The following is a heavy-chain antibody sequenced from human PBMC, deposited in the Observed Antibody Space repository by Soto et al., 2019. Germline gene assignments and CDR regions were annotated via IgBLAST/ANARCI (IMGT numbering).Heavy chain of an antibody. J-gene: IGHJ4*02. CDR2: IYPGDSDT. Sequence: VESLKISCKGSGYSFTSHWIGWVRQMPGKGLEWMGIIYPGDSDTRYSPSFQGQVTISADKSISTAYLRWSSLKASDTAMYYCARLEYGERGYFDFWGQGALVTVSS. D-gene: IGHD2-2*01. CDR3: ARLEYGERGYFDF. V-gene: IGHV5-51*01. CDR1: GYSFTSHW.